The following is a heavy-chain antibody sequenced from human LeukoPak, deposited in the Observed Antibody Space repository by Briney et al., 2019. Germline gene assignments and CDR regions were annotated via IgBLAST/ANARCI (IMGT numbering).Heavy chain of an antibody. CDR2: IYSGGST. D-gene: IGHD6-13*01. CDR1: GFTFSSYS. Sequence: PGGSLRLSCAASGFTFSSYSMNWVRQAPGKGLEWVSVIYSGGSTYYADSVKGRFTISRDNSKNTLYLQMNSLRAEDTAVYYCARSGAAGTFDYWGQGTLVTVSS. J-gene: IGHJ4*02. CDR3: ARSGAAGTFDY. V-gene: IGHV3-66*01.